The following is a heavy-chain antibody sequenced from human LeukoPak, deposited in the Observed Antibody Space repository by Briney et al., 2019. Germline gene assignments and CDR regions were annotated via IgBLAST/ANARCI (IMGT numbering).Heavy chain of an antibody. CDR1: GGSISSYY. Sequence: SETLSLTCTVSGGSISSYYWRWIRQPAGKGLEWIGRIYTSGSTNYNPSLKSRVTMSVGTSKNQFSLKLSSVTAADTAVYYCARGRALLWFGELSMNRQYYFDYWGQGTLVTVSS. J-gene: IGHJ4*02. CDR2: IYTSGST. V-gene: IGHV4-4*07. CDR3: ARGRALLWFGELSMNRQYYFDY. D-gene: IGHD3-10*01.